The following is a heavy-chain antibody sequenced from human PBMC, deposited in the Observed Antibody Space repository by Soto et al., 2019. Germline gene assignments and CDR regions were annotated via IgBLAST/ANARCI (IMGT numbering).Heavy chain of an antibody. D-gene: IGHD3-22*01. V-gene: IGHV1-8*01. CDR3: SKVSRKGSAIDFDY. Sequence: QVQLVQSGAELKKPGASVKVSCKASGYTFSNYDMNWVRQATGQGPEWIGWVNPNNGDTGYAQKFHGRVTLTTDISTTTAYMALTSLRADDTAIYYYSKVSRKGSAIDFDYWGQGTLITVSS. CDR2: VNPNNGDT. J-gene: IGHJ4*02. CDR1: GYTFSNYD.